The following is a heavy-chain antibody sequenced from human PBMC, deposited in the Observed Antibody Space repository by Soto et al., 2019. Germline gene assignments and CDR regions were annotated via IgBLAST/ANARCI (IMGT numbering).Heavy chain of an antibody. CDR3: ARNVRSNYGMDV. J-gene: IGHJ6*02. D-gene: IGHD1-26*01. CDR1: GGSISSYY. CDR2: IYTSGNT. Sequence: SETLSPTCTVSGGSISSYYWSWIRQPAGKGLEWIGRIYTSGNTNYNPSLKSRVTMSVDTSKNQFSLRVSSVTAADTAVYYCARNVRSNYGMDVWGQGTTVTVSS. V-gene: IGHV4-4*07.